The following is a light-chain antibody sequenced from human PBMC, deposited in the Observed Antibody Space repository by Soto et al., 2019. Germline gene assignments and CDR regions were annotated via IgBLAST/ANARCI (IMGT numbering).Light chain of an antibody. CDR3: QQYYSYLIT. V-gene: IGKV1-8*01. CDR1: QGISSY. Sequence: AIRMTQSPSSLSASTGDRVTITCRASQGISSYLAWYQQKPGKAPKLLIYAASTLQSGVPSRFSGSGSGTDFTLTSSCLQSEDFATYYCQQYYSYLITFGGGTKVEIK. CDR2: AAS. J-gene: IGKJ4*01.